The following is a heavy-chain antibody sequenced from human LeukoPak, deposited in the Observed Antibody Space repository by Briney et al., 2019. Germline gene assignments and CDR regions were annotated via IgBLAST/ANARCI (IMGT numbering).Heavy chain of an antibody. Sequence: PSETLSLTCTVSGGSISSYYWSWIRQPPGKGLEWIGYIYCSGSTNYNPSLKSRVTISEDTPKNQFSLKLSSVTAADTAVYYCVRDRELNYWGQGTLVTVSS. CDR1: GGSISSYY. V-gene: IGHV4-59*01. CDR2: IYCSGST. CDR3: VRDRELNY. D-gene: IGHD3-10*01. J-gene: IGHJ4*02.